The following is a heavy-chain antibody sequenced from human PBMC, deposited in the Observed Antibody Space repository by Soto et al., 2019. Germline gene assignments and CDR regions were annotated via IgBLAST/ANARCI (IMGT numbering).Heavy chain of an antibody. J-gene: IGHJ4*02. D-gene: IGHD3-22*01. CDR3: AREGDSSGYYDY. V-gene: IGHV4-59*01. CDR1: GGSISSYY. Sequence: PSETLSLTCTVSGGSISSYYWSWIRQPPGKGLEWIGYIYYSGSTNYNPSLKSRVTISVDTSKNQFSLELSSVTAADTAVYYCAREGDSSGYYDYWGQGTLVTVS. CDR2: IYYSGST.